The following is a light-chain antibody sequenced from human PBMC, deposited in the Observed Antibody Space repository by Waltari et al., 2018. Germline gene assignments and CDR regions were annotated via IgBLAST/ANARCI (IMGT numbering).Light chain of an antibody. CDR3: QQYNSYSLLT. J-gene: IGKJ4*01. V-gene: IGKV1-5*03. CDR1: QSISKW. Sequence: DIRMTQSPSTLSASAGDRVIISCRASQSISKWLAWYQQKPGKDPKLLIYKASTLQSGVPSRFSGTGSGTDFTLTISSLQPDDFATYYCQQYNSYSLLTFGGGTKVEIK. CDR2: KAS.